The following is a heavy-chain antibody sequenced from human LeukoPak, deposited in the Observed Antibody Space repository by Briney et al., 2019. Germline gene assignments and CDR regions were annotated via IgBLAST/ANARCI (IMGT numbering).Heavy chain of an antibody. CDR3: ARKAVTGSGPAHFDY. Sequence: GGSLTLSCAASGFTFITYGIHWVRQAPGKGLEGVAVISYGDGRAKFYADSVKGRFTISRDNSKNTLYLQMNSLSDEDTAVYYCARKAVTGSGPAHFDYWGQGTLVTVSS. D-gene: IGHD6-19*01. CDR1: GFTFITYG. CDR2: ISYGDGRAK. J-gene: IGHJ4*02. V-gene: IGHV3-30*03.